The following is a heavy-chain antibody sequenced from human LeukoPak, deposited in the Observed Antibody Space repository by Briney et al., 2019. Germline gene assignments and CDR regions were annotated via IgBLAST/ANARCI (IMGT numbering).Heavy chain of an antibody. V-gene: IGHV3-23*01. Sequence: GGSLRLSCEASGFTFSSYAMSWVRQAPGKGLEWVSGISSSGGSTYYADSVKGRFTISRDNSKNTLYLQMNSLRAEGTAVYYCAMYYYDSSGYYRASAFDIWGQGTMVTVSS. CDR2: ISSSGGST. J-gene: IGHJ3*02. CDR3: AMYYYDSSGYYRASAFDI. CDR1: GFTFSSYA. D-gene: IGHD3-22*01.